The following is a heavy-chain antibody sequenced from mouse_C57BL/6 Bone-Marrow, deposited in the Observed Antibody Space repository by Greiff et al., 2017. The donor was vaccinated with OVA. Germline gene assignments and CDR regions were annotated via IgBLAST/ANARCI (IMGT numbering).Heavy chain of an antibody. V-gene: IGHV5-6*01. J-gene: IGHJ2*01. CDR2: ISSDCSYT. CDR1: GFTFSSSG. Sequence: VQRVESGGDLVKPGGSLKLSCAASGFTFSSSGMSWVRQTPDKRLEWVAPISSDCSYTYYPDSVKGRFTISSDNAKNTLYLQMRSLTSEYTAMYYCASRGYDMDYWGQGTTLTVSS. D-gene: IGHD2-14*01. CDR3: ASRGYDMDY.